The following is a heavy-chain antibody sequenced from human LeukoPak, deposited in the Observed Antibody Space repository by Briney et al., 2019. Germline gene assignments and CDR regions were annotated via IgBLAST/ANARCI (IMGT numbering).Heavy chain of an antibody. V-gene: IGHV1-69*06. CDR1: GGTFSSYA. CDR3: ARALGGSIFGVVIKPKPWFDP. CDR2: IIPIFGTA. J-gene: IGHJ5*02. D-gene: IGHD3-3*01. Sequence: SVKVSCKASGGTFSSYAISWVRQAPGQGLEWMGGIIPIFGTANYAQKFQGRVTITADKSTSTAYMELSSLRSEDTAVYYYARALGGSIFGVVIKPKPWFDPWGQGTLVTVSS.